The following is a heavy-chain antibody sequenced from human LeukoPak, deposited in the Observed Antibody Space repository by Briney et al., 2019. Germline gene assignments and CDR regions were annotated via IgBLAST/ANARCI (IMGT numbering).Heavy chain of an antibody. CDR2: IKQDGSEK. V-gene: IGHV3-7*01. CDR1: GFTFSSYW. J-gene: IGHJ4*02. Sequence: GGSLRLSCAASGFTFSSYWMSWVRQAPGKGLEWVANIKQDGSEKYYVDSVKGRFTISRDNAKNSLSLQMNSLRAEDTAVYYCARDQLSYYYGSGTYFNYFDYWGQGTLVTVSS. CDR3: ARDQLSYYYGSGTYFNYFDY. D-gene: IGHD3-10*01.